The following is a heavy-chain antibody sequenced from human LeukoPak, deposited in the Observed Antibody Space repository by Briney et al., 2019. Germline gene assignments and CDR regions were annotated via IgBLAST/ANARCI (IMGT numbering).Heavy chain of an antibody. J-gene: IGHJ4*02. V-gene: IGHV3-11*04. D-gene: IGHD6-19*01. Sequence: PGGSLKLSCAASGFTFSDYYMSWIRQAPGKGLEWVSYISSSGSTIYYADSVKGRFTISRDNAKNSLYLQMNSLRAEDTAVYYCAKDSYSSGWPINFDYWGQGTLVTVSS. CDR2: ISSSGSTI. CDR1: GFTFSDYY. CDR3: AKDSYSSGWPINFDY.